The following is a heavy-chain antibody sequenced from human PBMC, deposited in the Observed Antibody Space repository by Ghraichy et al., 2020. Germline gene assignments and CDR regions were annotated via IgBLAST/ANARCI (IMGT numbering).Heavy chain of an antibody. CDR1: GYTFTGYY. CDR2: INPNSGGT. D-gene: IGHD3-3*01. V-gene: IGHV1-2*06. J-gene: IGHJ6*03. Sequence: ASVKVSCKASGYTFTGYYMHWVRQAPGQGLEWMGRINPNSGGTNYAQKFQGRVTMTRDTSISTAYMELSRLRSDDTAVYYCARDLSNFWSGYFQGAGGYYYYMDVWGKGTTVTVSS. CDR3: ARDLSNFWSGYFQGAGGYYYYMDV.